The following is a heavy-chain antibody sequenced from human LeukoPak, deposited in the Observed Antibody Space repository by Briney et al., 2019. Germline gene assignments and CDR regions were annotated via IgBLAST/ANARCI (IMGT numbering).Heavy chain of an antibody. CDR2: IYYSGST. CDR3: AREPIVGAFFDY. D-gene: IGHD1-26*01. J-gene: IGHJ4*02. Sequence: SETLSLTCTVSGGSISSSSYYWGWIRQPPGRGLEWIASIYYSGSTFYNPSLKSRITISVDTSKNQFSLKLSSVTAADTAVYYCAREPIVGAFFDYWGQGTLVTVSS. V-gene: IGHV4-39*02. CDR1: GGSISSSSYY.